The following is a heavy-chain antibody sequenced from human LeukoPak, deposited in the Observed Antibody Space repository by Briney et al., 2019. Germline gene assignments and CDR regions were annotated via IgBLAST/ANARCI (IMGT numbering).Heavy chain of an antibody. D-gene: IGHD3-22*01. V-gene: IGHV3-15*05. CDR2: IKSKTDGGTT. CDR3: TTDSDYYQIIDH. CDR1: GFTFSNAW. Sequence: PGGSLRLSCAASGFTFSNAWMSWVRQAPGKGLEWVGRIKSKTDGGTTDYAAPVKGRFTISRDDSKNTLYLQMNSLKTEDTAVYYCTTDSDYYQIIDHWGQGTLVTVSS. J-gene: IGHJ4*02.